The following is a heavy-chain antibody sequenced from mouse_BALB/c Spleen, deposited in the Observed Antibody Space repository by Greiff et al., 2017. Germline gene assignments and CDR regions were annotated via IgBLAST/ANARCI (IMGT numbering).Heavy chain of an antibody. V-gene: IGHV3-2*02. CDR3: ATTMRRRRTGEYYYAMDY. J-gene: IGHJ4*01. CDR2: ISYSGST. D-gene: IGHD2-4*01. CDR1: GYSITSDYA. Sequence: EVQLQESGPGLVKPSQSLSLTCTVTGYSITSDYAWNWIRQFPGNKLEWMGYISYSGSTSYNPSLKSRISITRDTSKNQFFLQLNSVTTEDTATYYCATTMRRRRTGEYYYAMDYWGQGTSVTVSS.